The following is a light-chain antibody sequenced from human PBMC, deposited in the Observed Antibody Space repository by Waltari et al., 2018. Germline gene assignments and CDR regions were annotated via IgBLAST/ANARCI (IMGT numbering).Light chain of an antibody. CDR2: DAS. J-gene: IGKJ5*01. Sequence: DIQMTQSPSSLSASGGDTVTIPCQANHDISDYLNWYQQKPGKAPKLLLSDASHLEAGVPSRFSGSGYGRGFTLSISSLEPEDSAVYFCQQYGSSSITFGQGTRLEIK. V-gene: IGKV1-33*01. CDR1: HDISDY. CDR3: QQYGSSSIT.